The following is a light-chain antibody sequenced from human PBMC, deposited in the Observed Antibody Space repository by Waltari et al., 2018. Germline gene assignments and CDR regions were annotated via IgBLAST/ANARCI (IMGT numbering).Light chain of an antibody. CDR1: SSDVGNYNY. CDR3: SSYAAGNTYV. CDR2: EVS. Sequence: QSALTQPASVSGSPGQSITISCTGTSSDVGNYNYVPWYQQHPGKAPKLMIYEVSNRPSGVSNRFSGSKSDNTASLTIFGLQGEDEADYYCSSYAAGNTYVFGTGTKVTVL. V-gene: IGLV2-14*01. J-gene: IGLJ1*01.